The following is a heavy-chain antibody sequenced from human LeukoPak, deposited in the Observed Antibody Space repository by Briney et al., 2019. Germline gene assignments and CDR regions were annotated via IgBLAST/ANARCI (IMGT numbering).Heavy chain of an antibody. CDR3: VNSVSGRND. CDR1: GFTFSSYG. V-gene: IGHV3-30*03. D-gene: IGHD6-19*01. J-gene: IGHJ4*02. CDR2: ISYDGSNK. Sequence: GRSLRLSCAASGFTFSSYGMHWVRQAPGKGLEWVAVISYDGSNKYYADSVKGRFTISRDNSKNTLYLQMNSLRAEDTAVYYCVNSVSGRNDWGRGTLVTVSS.